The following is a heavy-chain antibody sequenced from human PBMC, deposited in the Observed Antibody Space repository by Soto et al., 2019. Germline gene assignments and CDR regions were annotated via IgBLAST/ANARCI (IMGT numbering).Heavy chain of an antibody. V-gene: IGHV1-18*01. CDR2: ISANNGNT. D-gene: IGHD3-10*01. J-gene: IGHJ4*02. CDR3: AGDRGIYELDY. CDR1: GYTFTSYG. Sequence: QVQLVQSGAEVKKPGASVKVSCKAFGYTFTSYGISWVRQAPGQGLEWMGWISANNGNTNYAQKLQGRVTMTTDTSRSTAYMELRSLRLDETAVYYGAGDRGIYELDYWGKGTLVTDSS.